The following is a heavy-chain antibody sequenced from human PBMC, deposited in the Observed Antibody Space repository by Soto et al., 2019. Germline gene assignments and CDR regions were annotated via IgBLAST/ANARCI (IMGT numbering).Heavy chain of an antibody. CDR1: GGSISRGGYY. Sequence: SETLSLTCTVSGGSISRGGYYWSWIRQHPGKGLEWIGYIYYSGSTYYNPSLKSRVTISVDTSKNQFSLKLSSVTAADTAVYYCARDGVVVPAAGTYYGMDVWGQGTTVTVSS. D-gene: IGHD2-2*01. V-gene: IGHV4-31*03. CDR2: IYYSGST. J-gene: IGHJ6*02. CDR3: ARDGVVVPAAGTYYGMDV.